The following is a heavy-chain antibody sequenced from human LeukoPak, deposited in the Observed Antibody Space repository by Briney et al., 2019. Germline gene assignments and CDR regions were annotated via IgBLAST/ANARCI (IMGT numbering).Heavy chain of an antibody. V-gene: IGHV3-30*02. CDR2: IRYDGSNK. CDR1: EFTFSSYG. D-gene: IGHD3-3*01. Sequence: GGSLRLSCAASEFTFSSYGMHWVRQAPGKGLEWVAFIRYDGSNKYYADSVKGRFAISRDNSKNTLYLQMNSLRAEDTAVYYCAKDTYYDFWSGYYTGPGWGQGTLVTVSS. J-gene: IGHJ4*02. CDR3: AKDTYYDFWSGYYTGPG.